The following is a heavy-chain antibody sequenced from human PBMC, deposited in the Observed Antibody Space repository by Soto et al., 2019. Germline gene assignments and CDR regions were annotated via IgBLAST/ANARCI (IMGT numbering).Heavy chain of an antibody. CDR3: ARRKERSCPYYRDY. Sequence: ASVKVSCKASGYTFATHDFAGVRQATGQGLEWMGWMNPNTGNTGYAQPFRGRITMTRNTSITTAYLELSSLTSADTAVYFGARRKERSCPYYRDYWGQGSLVAVSS. CDR1: GYTFATHD. CDR2: MNPNTGNT. D-gene: IGHD6-25*01. V-gene: IGHV1-8*01. J-gene: IGHJ4*02.